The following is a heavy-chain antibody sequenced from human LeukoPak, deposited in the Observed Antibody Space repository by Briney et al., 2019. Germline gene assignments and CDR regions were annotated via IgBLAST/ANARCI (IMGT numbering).Heavy chain of an antibody. Sequence: PGGSLRLSCAASGITFSSYWMDWVRQAPGKGLVWVSRINVDGSSTSYADSVKGRFTLSRDNAKNTLYLQMNSLRAEDTAVYYCARPIRGYDGFDIWGQGTMVTVSS. CDR3: ARPIRGYDGFDI. CDR1: GITFSSYW. D-gene: IGHD5-12*01. J-gene: IGHJ3*02. V-gene: IGHV3-74*01. CDR2: INVDGSST.